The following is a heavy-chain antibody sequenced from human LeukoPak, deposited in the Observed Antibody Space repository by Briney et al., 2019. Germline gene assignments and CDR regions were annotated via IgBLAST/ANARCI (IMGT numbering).Heavy chain of an antibody. J-gene: IGHJ4*02. D-gene: IGHD1-26*01. Sequence: GGSLRLSCAASGLTFSSYWMSWVRQAPGKGLEWVANIKQDGSEKYYVDSVKGRFTISRDNAKNSLYLQMNSLRAEDTAVNYCARGPYSGSYFDYWGQGTLVTVSS. CDR2: IKQDGSEK. CDR1: GLTFSSYW. CDR3: ARGPYSGSYFDY. V-gene: IGHV3-7*01.